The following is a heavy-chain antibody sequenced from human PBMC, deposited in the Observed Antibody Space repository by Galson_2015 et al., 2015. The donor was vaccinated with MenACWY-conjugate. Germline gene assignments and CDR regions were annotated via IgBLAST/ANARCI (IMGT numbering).Heavy chain of an antibody. V-gene: IGHV4-61*02. CDR3: AREFHS. CDR1: GGSVNTGDSY. J-gene: IGHJ4*02. Sequence: QVQLQESGPGLVKPSETLSLTCTVSGGSVNTGDSYWCWIRQPAGKELEWIGQIYPRGNTNYTPPLRSRVTISLDTSKNQFSLELNSVTAADTAVYFCAREFHSWGQGTLVTVSS. CDR2: IYPRGNT.